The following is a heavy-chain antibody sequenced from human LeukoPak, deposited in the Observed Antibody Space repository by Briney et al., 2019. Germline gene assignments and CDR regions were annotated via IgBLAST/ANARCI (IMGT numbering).Heavy chain of an antibody. D-gene: IGHD3-10*01. CDR3: ARDPFGITMVRGVPNWFDP. CDR1: GGTFSDYA. CDR2: FIPILGTA. J-gene: IGHJ5*02. Sequence: ASVKVSCKASGGTFSDYALNWVQQAPGQGLEWMGVFIPILGTANSTQKFQGRVTITADISTNTVYMELSSLRSEDTAVYFCARDPFGITMVRGVPNWFDPWGQGTLVTVSS. V-gene: IGHV1-69*10.